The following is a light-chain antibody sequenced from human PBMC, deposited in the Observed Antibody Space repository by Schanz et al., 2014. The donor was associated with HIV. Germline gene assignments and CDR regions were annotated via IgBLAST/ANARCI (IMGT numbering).Light chain of an antibody. V-gene: IGKV1-39*01. J-gene: IGKJ3*01. Sequence: DIQLSQSPSFLSASVGDRVTVTCRASQDISTYLAWYQQKPGKAPNLLIYAASSLQSGVPSRFSGSGSGTDFTLTISSLQPEDFATYYCQQSYSTPRVTFGPGTKVDIK. CDR2: AAS. CDR1: QDISTY. CDR3: QQSYSTPRVT.